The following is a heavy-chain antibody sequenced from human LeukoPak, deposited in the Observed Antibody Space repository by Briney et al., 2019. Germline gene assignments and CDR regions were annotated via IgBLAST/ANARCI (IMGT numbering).Heavy chain of an antibody. CDR3: ARGQWFGELSVEYYFDY. CDR1: GYSFNSYW. CDR2: IYPGNSDT. J-gene: IGHJ4*02. Sequence: GESLKISCKGSGYSFNSYWIGWVRHMPGKGLEWMGIIYPGNSDTRYSPSFQCQVTISADKSISTAYLQWSSLKASDTAMYYCARGQWFGELSVEYYFDYWGQGTLVTVSS. V-gene: IGHV5-51*01. D-gene: IGHD3-10*01.